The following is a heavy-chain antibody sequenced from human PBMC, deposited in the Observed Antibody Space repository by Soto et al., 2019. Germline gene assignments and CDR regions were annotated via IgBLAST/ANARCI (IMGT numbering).Heavy chain of an antibody. Sequence: QVQLQESGPGLVKPSQTLSLTCTVSGGSISSGGYYWSWIRQHPGKGLEWIGYIYYSWSTYYNPSLKIRVTISVDTTKNQLSLQLSSVTAADTAVYYCARDRGSGSSYTNNWFDPWGQGTLVTVSS. D-gene: IGHD3-10*01. CDR2: IYYSWST. CDR1: GGSISSGGYY. CDR3: ARDRGSGSSYTNNWFDP. J-gene: IGHJ5*02. V-gene: IGHV4-31*03.